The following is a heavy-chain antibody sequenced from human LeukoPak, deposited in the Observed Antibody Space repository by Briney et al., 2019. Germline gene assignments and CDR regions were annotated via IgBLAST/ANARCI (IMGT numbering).Heavy chain of an antibody. V-gene: IGHV1-24*01. CDR1: GYTLTELS. CDR3: ATEAGDKLPYYDFWSGYFI. Sequence: ASVKVSCKVSGYTLTELSMHWVRQAPGKGLEWMGGFDPEDGETIYAQKFQGRVTMTEDTSTDTAYMELSSLRSEDTAVYYCATEAGDKLPYYDFWSGYFIWGQGTLVTVSS. D-gene: IGHD3-3*01. J-gene: IGHJ4*02. CDR2: FDPEDGET.